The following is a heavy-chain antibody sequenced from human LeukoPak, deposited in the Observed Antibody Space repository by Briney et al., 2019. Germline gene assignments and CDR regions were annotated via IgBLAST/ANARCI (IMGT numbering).Heavy chain of an antibody. CDR2: IIPILGIA. CDR1: GGTFSSYA. CDR3: ARVWKMATIPGSLDY. J-gene: IGHJ4*02. Sequence: ASVKVSCKASGGTFSSYAISWVRQAPGQGLEWMGRIIPILGIANYAQKFQGRVTITADKSTSTAYMELSSLRSEDTAVYYCARVWKMATIPGSLDYWGQGTLVTVSS. V-gene: IGHV1-69*04. D-gene: IGHD5-24*01.